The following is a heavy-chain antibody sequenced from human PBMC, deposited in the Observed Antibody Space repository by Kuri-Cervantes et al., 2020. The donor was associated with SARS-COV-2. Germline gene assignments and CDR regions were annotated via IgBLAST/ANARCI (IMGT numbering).Heavy chain of an antibody. J-gene: IGHJ3*02. CDR1: GFTFSSYS. CDR2: ISSSSSYI. CDR3: ARDSIVDDAFDI. D-gene: IGHD2-15*01. V-gene: IGHV3-21*01. Sequence: GESLKISCAASGFTFSSYSMNWDRQAPGKGLEWVSSISSSSSYIYYADSVKGRFTISRDNAKNSLYLQMNSLRAEDTAVYYCARDSIVDDAFDIWGQGTMVTVSS.